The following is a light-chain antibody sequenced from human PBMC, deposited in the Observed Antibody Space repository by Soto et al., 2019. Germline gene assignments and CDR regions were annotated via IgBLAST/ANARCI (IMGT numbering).Light chain of an antibody. Sequence: EIVLTQSLGTLSLPSEERATLSCRASQSVRSNYLAWYQQKPGQAPMLLIYGASSRATGIPDRFGGSGSGTDFTLTISRLEPEDFAVYYCQLYASSPLTFGGGTKVEIK. CDR3: QLYASSPLT. J-gene: IGKJ4*01. CDR2: GAS. V-gene: IGKV3-20*01. CDR1: QSVRSNY.